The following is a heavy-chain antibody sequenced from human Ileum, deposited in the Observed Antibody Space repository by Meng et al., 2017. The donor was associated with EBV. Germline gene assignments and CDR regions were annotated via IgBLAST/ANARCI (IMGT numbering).Heavy chain of an antibody. D-gene: IGHD3-22*01. CDR3: ASSDYYRSDY. CDR1: GGSISRSDW. Sequence: QVQLQASGPGLVKPSETLSLTCAGSGGSISRSDWWSWVRQPPGKGLEWIGETSHSGSTNYSPSLKSRVTISLDKSKNQLSLKLNSVTAADTAVYYCASSDYYRSDYWGQGTLVTVPS. V-gene: IGHV4-4*02. CDR2: TSHSGST. J-gene: IGHJ4*02.